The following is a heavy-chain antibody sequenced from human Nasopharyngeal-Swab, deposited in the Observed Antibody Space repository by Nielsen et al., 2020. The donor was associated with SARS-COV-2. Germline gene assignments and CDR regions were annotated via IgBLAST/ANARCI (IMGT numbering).Heavy chain of an antibody. D-gene: IGHD6-13*01. CDR3: ARDPGIAAAFHDYYYYYGMDV. Sequence: ASVTVSCKASGYTFTSYGISWVRQAPGQGLEWMGWISAYNGNTNYAQKLQGRVTMTTDTSTSTAYMELRSLRSDDTAVYYCARDPGIAAAFHDYYYYYGMDVWGQGTTVTVSS. V-gene: IGHV1-18*01. CDR2: ISAYNGNT. CDR1: GYTFTSYG. J-gene: IGHJ6*02.